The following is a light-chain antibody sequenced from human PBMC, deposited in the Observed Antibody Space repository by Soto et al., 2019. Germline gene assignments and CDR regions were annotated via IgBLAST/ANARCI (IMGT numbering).Light chain of an antibody. J-gene: IGKJ3*01. CDR1: QDIRNY. Sequence: DIQMTQSPSSLSASIGDRVTITCQASQDIRNYLNWYQHKAGKAPQLLIFDVSNLQRGVPSRFSGSGSGTDFTFTISSLQPEDIATYYCQQYSNSPSFTFGPGTKVDIK. CDR3: QQYSNSPSFT. CDR2: DVS. V-gene: IGKV1-33*01.